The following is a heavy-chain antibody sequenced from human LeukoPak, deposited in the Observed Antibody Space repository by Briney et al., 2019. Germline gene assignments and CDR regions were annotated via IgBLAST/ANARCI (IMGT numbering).Heavy chain of an antibody. V-gene: IGHV3-23*01. J-gene: IGHJ4*02. D-gene: IGHD1-26*01. CDR2: ISGSGGST. Sequence: GGSLRLSCAASGFTFSSYAMSWVRQAPGKGLEWVSAISGSGGSTYYADSVKGRFTISRDNSKNMLYLQMNSLRAEDTAVYYCAKAISVGVTTDAADWGQGTLVTVSS. CDR3: AKAISVGVTTDAAD. CDR1: GFTFSSYA.